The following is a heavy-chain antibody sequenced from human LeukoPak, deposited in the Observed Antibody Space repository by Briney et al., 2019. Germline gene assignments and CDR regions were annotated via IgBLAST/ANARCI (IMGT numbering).Heavy chain of an antibody. CDR1: GFTFSQYW. CDR2: ISSTGSSI. J-gene: IGHJ4*02. V-gene: IGHV3-48*03. D-gene: IGHD2-2*01. Sequence: GGSLRLSCAASGFTFSQYWMSWVRQAPGKGLEWVSYISSTGSSIYYADSVKGRFTISRDNAKNSLYLQMNSLRAEDTAVYYCARAVCSSTSCYELDYWGQGTLVTVSS. CDR3: ARAVCSSTSCYELDY.